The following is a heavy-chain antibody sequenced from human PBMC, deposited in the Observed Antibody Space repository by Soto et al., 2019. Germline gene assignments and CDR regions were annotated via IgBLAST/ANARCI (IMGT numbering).Heavy chain of an antibody. CDR1: GFSFGGYW. CDR3: AITTSTVSYWFDP. D-gene: IGHD4-4*01. CDR2: IKEDGGEQ. J-gene: IGHJ5*01. Sequence: GGSLRLSCVASGFSFGGYWMSWVRQAPGKGPEWVANIKEDGGEQHYVDSVKGRFTISRANTENSLFLQMNNLRVGDSAIYYCAITTSTVSYWFDPWGPGTQVTVSS. V-gene: IGHV3-7*03.